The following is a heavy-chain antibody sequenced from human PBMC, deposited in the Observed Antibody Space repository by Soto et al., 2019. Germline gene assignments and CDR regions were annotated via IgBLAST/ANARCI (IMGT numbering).Heavy chain of an antibody. D-gene: IGHD3-22*01. J-gene: IGHJ4*02. CDR1: GFTFSSYA. V-gene: IGHV3-30-3*01. CDR2: MSYDGSNK. CDR3: ARAAATTMIVVVITGVDY. Sequence: QVQLVESGGGVVQPGRSLRISCAASGFTFSSYAMHWVRQAPGKGLEWVAVMSYDGSNKYYADSVKGRFTISRDNSKNTLYLQMNSLRAEDTAVYYCARAAATTMIVVVITGVDYWGQGTLVTVSS.